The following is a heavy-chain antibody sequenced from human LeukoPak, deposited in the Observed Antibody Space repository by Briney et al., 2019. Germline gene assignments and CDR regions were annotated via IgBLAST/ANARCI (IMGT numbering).Heavy chain of an antibody. CDR2: IYYSGST. V-gene: IGHV4-31*03. Sequence: SETLSLTCTVSGGSISSGGYYWSWIRQHPGKGLEWLGYIYYSGSTYYNPSLKSRLTISVDTSKNLFSLRLRSVTAADTAVYYCGRVNGYYYDNSGYYSGYFQHWGQGTLVTVSS. D-gene: IGHD3-22*01. CDR1: GGSISSGGYY. J-gene: IGHJ1*01. CDR3: GRVNGYYYDNSGYYSGYFQH.